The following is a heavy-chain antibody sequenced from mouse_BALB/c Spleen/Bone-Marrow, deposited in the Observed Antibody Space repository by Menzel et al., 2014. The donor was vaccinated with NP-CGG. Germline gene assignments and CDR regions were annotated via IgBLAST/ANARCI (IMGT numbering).Heavy chain of an antibody. J-gene: IGHJ4*01. CDR2: INPTNGRS. V-gene: IGHV1S81*02. D-gene: IGHD1-1*01. CDR3: ARRGDYYWAMDY. Sequence: QVQLQQPGAELVKPGASVKLSCEASGYTFTNYCMHWVNQRPGQGLEWIGEINPTNGRSNYNEKFKSKATLTVDKSSSTAYMQLSSLTSEDSAVYCSARRGDYYWAMDYWGQGTSVTVSS. CDR1: GYTFTNYC.